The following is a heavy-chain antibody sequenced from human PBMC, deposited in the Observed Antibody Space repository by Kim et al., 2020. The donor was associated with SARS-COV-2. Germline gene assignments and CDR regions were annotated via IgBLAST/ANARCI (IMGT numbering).Heavy chain of an antibody. V-gene: IGHV6-1*01. D-gene: IGHD7-27*01. CDR3: TRTGGADY. J-gene: IGHJ4*02. CDR2: TYYRSKWHN. Sequence: SQTLSLTCAISGDSVSSNSAAWNWIRQSPSRGLECLGRTYYRSKWHNEYAVSVKGRITINPDTSKNQFSLQLNSVTPEDTAVYYCTRTGGADYWGQGTLVTVSS. CDR1: GDSVSSNSAA.